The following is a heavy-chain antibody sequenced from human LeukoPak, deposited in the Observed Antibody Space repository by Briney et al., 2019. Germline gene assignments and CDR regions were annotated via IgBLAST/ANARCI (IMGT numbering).Heavy chain of an antibody. V-gene: IGHV4-4*09. J-gene: IGHJ6*03. CDR3: ARRNHYFYYMDV. Sequence: SETLSLTCTVSGGSISSYYWSWIRQSPVKGLEWIGYIFPSGSAYYNPSLESRVTISLDTSENQFSLTLTSVTAADTAVYYCARRNHYFYYMDVWGKGTTVTVSS. CDR2: IFPSGSA. CDR1: GGSISSYY.